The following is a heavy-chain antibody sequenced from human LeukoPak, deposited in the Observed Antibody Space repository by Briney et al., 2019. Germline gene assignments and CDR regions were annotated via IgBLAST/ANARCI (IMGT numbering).Heavy chain of an antibody. J-gene: IGHJ6*04. CDR2: IKQDGSEK. V-gene: IGHV3-7*03. CDR1: GFTFSSYW. D-gene: IGHD4-17*01. CDR3: AREGGYGDYYYYYGMDV. Sequence: PGGSLRLSCAASGFTFSSYWMSWVRQAPGKGLEWVANIKQDGSEKYYVDSVKGRFTISRDNAKNSLYLQMNSLRAEDTAVYYSAREGGYGDYYYYYGMDVWGKGTTVTVSS.